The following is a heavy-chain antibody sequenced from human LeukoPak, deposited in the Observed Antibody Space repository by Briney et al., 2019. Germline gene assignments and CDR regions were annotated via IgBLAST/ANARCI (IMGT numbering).Heavy chain of an antibody. CDR1: GFTVSSNY. D-gene: IGHD3-22*01. V-gene: IGHV3-53*01. Sequence: PGGSLRLSCAASGFTVSSNYMSWVRRAPGRGLECVSVIYSGGSTFYADSVKGRFTISRDNSKNTLYLQMNSLRAEDTAVYYCARDLYYDNSGYYYHDHWGQGTLVTVSS. J-gene: IGHJ4*02. CDR2: IYSGGST. CDR3: ARDLYYDNSGYYYHDH.